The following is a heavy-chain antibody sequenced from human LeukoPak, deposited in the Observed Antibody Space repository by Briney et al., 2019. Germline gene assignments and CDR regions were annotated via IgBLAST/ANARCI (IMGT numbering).Heavy chain of an antibody. CDR3: TKRVGETSPSHYYDH. CDR1: GFTFSSYS. V-gene: IGHV3-23*01. J-gene: IGHJ4*02. CDR2: VSGGGDYI. D-gene: IGHD1-26*01. Sequence: PGGSLRLSCAASGFTFSSYSMTWVRQAPGKGLEWVSAVSGGGDYIYYADSVKGRFTISRDNLQNTLYLYMNSLRADDTAVYYCTKRVGETSPSHYYDHWGQGTLVTVSS.